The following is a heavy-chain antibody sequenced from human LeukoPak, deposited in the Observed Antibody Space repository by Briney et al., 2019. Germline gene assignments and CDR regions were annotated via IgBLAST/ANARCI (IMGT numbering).Heavy chain of an antibody. CDR1: GFTFSNAW. CDR2: INHSGST. J-gene: IGHJ5*02. Sequence: GSLRLSCGASGFTFSNAWMSWVRQPPGKGLEWIGEINHSGSTNYNPSLKSRVTISVDTSKNQFSLKLSSVTAADTAVYYCARVRYCSSTSCPWGANWFDPWGQGTLVTVSS. D-gene: IGHD2-2*01. V-gene: IGHV4-34*01. CDR3: ARVRYCSSTSCPWGANWFDP.